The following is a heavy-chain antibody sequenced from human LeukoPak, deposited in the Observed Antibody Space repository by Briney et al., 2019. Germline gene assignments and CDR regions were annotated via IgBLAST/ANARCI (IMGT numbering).Heavy chain of an antibody. Sequence: ASVKVSCKASGYTFTNYYVHWVRQAHRQGLEWMGIVNPSGGSTTYAPNFQGRVTMTRDTSTNTVYMELSSLRSEDTAVYYCVRELNVVAALWGQGTPVTVSS. CDR1: GYTFTNYY. D-gene: IGHD2-15*01. CDR2: VNPSGGST. CDR3: VRELNVVAAL. J-gene: IGHJ4*02. V-gene: IGHV1-46*01.